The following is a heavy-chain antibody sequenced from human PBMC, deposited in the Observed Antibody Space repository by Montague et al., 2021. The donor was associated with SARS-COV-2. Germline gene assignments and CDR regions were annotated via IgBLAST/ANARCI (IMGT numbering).Heavy chain of an antibody. D-gene: IGHD3-10*01. J-gene: IGHJ4*02. V-gene: IGHV4-34*01. Sequence: SETLSLTCAVHGGSFSTYSWNWIRQPPGKGLEWIGEIHHGGSTNYNPSLNSRVTISADTSKNQFSLKLTSVAAADTAVYYCARGGVGLWFGRALDYWGQGTLVTVSS. CDR2: IHHGGST. CDR3: ARGGVGLWFGRALDY. CDR1: GGSFSTYS.